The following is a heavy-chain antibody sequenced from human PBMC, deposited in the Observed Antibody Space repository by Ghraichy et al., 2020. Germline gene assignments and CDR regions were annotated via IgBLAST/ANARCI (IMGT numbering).Heavy chain of an antibody. Sequence: SQTLSLTCTVSGGSISSYYWSWIRQPPGKGLEWIGYIYYSGSTNYNPSLKSRVTISVDTSKNQFSLKLSSVTAADTAVYYCARDGGGYPGIWGQGTMVTVSS. CDR3: ARDGGGYPGI. D-gene: IGHD3-22*01. CDR2: IYYSGST. J-gene: IGHJ3*02. CDR1: GGSISSYY. V-gene: IGHV4-59*01.